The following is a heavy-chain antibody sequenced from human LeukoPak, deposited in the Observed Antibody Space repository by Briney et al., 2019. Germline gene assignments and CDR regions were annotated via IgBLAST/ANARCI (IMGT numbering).Heavy chain of an antibody. D-gene: IGHD1-26*01. CDR3: ARMVGATTNNWFDP. CDR2: IYYSGST. CDR1: GGSISSHY. V-gene: IGHV4-59*11. Sequence: SETLSLTCTVSGGSISSHYWSWIRQPPAKGLEWIGYIYYSGSTNYNPSLKSRVTISVDTSKNQFSLKLSSVTAADTAVYYCARMVGATTNNWFDPWGQGTLVTVSS. J-gene: IGHJ5*02.